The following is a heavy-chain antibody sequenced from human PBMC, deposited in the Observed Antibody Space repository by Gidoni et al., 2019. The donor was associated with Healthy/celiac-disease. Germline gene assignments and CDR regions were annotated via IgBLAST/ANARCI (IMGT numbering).Heavy chain of an antibody. CDR3: ARGSVVATPSDY. J-gene: IGHJ4*02. Sequence: QVQLQESGPGLVKPSETLSLTCAVSGYSISSGYYWGWIRQPPGKGLEWIGSIYHSGSTYYNPSLKSRVTISVDTSKNQFSLKLSSVTAADTAVYYCARGSVVATPSDYWGQGTLVTVSS. CDR1: GYSISSGYY. V-gene: IGHV4-38-2*01. D-gene: IGHD2-15*01. CDR2: IYHSGST.